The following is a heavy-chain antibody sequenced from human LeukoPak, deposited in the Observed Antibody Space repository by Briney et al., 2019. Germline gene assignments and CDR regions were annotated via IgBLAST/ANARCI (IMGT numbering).Heavy chain of an antibody. V-gene: IGHV1-18*01. J-gene: IGHJ4*02. CDR1: GYTFTSYG. Sequence: ASVKVSCKASGYTFTSYGISWVRQAPGQGLEWMGWISAYNGNTNYAQKLQGRVTMTIDTSTSTAYMELRSLRSDDTAVYYCARGQGYDFWSGGYFDYWGQGTLVTVSS. CDR3: ARGQGYDFWSGGYFDY. CDR2: ISAYNGNT. D-gene: IGHD3-3*01.